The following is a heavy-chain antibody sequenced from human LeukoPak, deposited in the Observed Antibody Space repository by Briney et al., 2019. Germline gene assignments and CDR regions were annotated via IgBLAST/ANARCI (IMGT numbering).Heavy chain of an antibody. Sequence: ASVKVSCKASGYTFTSFYLHWVRQALGQGLQWMGIINPSGGSTNYAQKFQGRVTVTRDTSTSTLYMELSSLRSEDTAVYYCVRGALDSSGYSPWDYWGQGTLVTVSS. CDR1: GYTFTSFY. D-gene: IGHD3-22*01. J-gene: IGHJ4*02. CDR3: VRGALDSSGYSPWDY. V-gene: IGHV1-46*01. CDR2: INPSGGST.